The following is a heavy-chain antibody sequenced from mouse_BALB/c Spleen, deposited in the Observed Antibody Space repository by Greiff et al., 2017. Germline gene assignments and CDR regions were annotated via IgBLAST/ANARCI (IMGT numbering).Heavy chain of an antibody. CDR2: IYPGDGDT. CDR1: GYTFTSYW. D-gene: IGHD1-1*01. Sequence: QVQLQQSGAELARPGASVKLSCKASGYTFTSYWMQWVKQRPGQGLEWIGAIYPGDGDTRYTQKFKGKATLTADKSSSTAYMQLSSLASEDSAVYYCARRGTTDYYFDYWGQGTTLTVSS. J-gene: IGHJ2*01. CDR3: ARRGTTDYYFDY. V-gene: IGHV1-87*01.